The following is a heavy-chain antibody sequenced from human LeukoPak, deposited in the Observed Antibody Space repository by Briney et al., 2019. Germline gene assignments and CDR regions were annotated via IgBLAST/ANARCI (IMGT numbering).Heavy chain of an antibody. J-gene: IGHJ4*02. CDR1: GGTFSGYY. D-gene: IGHD5-18*01. CDR3: ARKGDVDTAMAGEFDY. Sequence: SETLSLTCAVYGGTFSGYYWSWIRQPPGKGLEWIGEINHSGSTNYNPSLKSRVTISVDTSKNQFSLKLSSVTAADTAVYYCARKGDVDTAMAGEFDYWGQGTLVTVSS. CDR2: INHSGST. V-gene: IGHV4-34*01.